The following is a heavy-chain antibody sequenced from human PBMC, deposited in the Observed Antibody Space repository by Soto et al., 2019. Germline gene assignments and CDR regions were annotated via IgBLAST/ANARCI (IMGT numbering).Heavy chain of an antibody. CDR1: GGSLSSSNW. J-gene: IGHJ2*01. Sequence: QVQLQESGPGLVKPSGTLSLTCAVSGGSLSSSNWWSWVRQPPGKGLEWIGEIYHSGSTNYNPSLKSRVTISVDKSKNQFSLKLSSVTAADTAVYYCARDGSSGWYGWGRGRYCDLCGRGTLVTVSS. CDR2: IYHSGST. CDR3: ARDGSSGWYGWGRGRYCDL. D-gene: IGHD6-19*01. V-gene: IGHV4-4*02.